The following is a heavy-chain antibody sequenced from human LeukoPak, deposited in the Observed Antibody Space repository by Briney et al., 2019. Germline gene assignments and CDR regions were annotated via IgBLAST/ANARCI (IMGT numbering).Heavy chain of an antibody. CDR3: AKIRGPSGTTGDWFDP. V-gene: IGHV3-48*01. D-gene: IGHD1-1*01. Sequence: GGSLRLSCAASGFTFNTYTMNWVRQAPGKGLEWVSYISGSSGIIDYADSVRGRFTISRDNAKNSLYLQMNSLRAEDTAVYYCAKIRGPSGTTGDWFDPWGQGTLVTVSS. J-gene: IGHJ5*02. CDR2: ISGSSGII. CDR1: GFTFNTYT.